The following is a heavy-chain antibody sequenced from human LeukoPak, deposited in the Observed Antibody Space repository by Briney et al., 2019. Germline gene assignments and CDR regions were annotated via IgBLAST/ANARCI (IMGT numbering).Heavy chain of an antibody. CDR1: GFTFSSYA. Sequence: GRSLRLSCAASGFTFSSYAMHWVRQAPGKGLEWVAVISYDGSNKYYADSVKGRFTISRDNSKNTLYLQMNSLRAEDTAVYYCARELRIQHSAAYYYYGMDVWGQGTTDTVSS. CDR2: ISYDGSNK. CDR3: ARELRIQHSAAYYYYGMDV. V-gene: IGHV3-30*04. D-gene: IGHD5-18*01. J-gene: IGHJ6*02.